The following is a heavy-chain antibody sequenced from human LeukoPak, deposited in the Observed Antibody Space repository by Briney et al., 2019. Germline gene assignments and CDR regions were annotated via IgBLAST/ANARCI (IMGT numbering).Heavy chain of an antibody. CDR1: GFTFSSYA. CDR3: ARDGRVAFGELLYDAFDI. CDR2: ISGSGGST. J-gene: IGHJ3*02. Sequence: PGGSLRLSCAASGFTFSSYAMSWVRQAPGKGLEWVSAISGSGGSTYYADSVKGRFTISRDNSKNTLYLQMNSLRAEDTAVYYCARDGRVAFGELLYDAFDIWGQGTMVTVSS. V-gene: IGHV3-23*01. D-gene: IGHD3-10*01.